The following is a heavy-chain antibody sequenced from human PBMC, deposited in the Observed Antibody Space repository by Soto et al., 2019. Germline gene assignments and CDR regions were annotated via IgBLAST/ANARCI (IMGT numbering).Heavy chain of an antibody. J-gene: IGHJ6*02. CDR2: INYRGSS. CDR1: GGSFTGYY. CDR3: VRGQPHRITIFEVVIRSYDYGMDV. Sequence: QVQLQQWGAGLLKPSETLSLTCAVYGGSFTGYYWTWIRQTPGKGLEWIGEINYRGSSYYNPSLESRISMAVDTSNNQFSLKLRSVTAADTAVYFCVRGQPHRITIFEVVIRSYDYGMDVWGQGTTVTVSS. V-gene: IGHV4-34*01. D-gene: IGHD3-3*02.